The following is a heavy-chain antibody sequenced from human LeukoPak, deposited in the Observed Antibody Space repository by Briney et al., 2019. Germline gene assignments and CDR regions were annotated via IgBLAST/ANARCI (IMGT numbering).Heavy chain of an antibody. CDR3: ARGSGPNGYYYYYYGMDV. CDR1: GYTFTSYG. CDR2: ISAYNGNT. J-gene: IGHJ6*02. V-gene: IGHV1-18*01. Sequence: ASVKVSCKASGYTFTSYGISWVRQAPGQGLEWMGWISAYNGNTNYAQKLQGRVTMTTDTSTSTAYMELRSLRSDDTAVYYCARGSGPNGYYYYYYGMDVWGQGTTVTVSS. D-gene: IGHD3-10*01.